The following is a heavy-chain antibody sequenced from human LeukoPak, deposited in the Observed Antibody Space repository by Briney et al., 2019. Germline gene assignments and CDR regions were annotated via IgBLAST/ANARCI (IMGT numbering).Heavy chain of an antibody. V-gene: IGHV4-31*03. CDR1: GGSISSGGYY. D-gene: IGHD5-12*01. Sequence: PSETLSLTCTVSGGSISSGGYYWSWIRQHPGKGLEWIGYIYYSGSTYYNPSLKSRVTISVDTSKNQFSLKLSSVTAADTAVYYWARDWGRGYDFDYGAQGPLVTVSS. CDR2: IYYSGST. J-gene: IGHJ4*02. CDR3: ARDWGRGYDFDY.